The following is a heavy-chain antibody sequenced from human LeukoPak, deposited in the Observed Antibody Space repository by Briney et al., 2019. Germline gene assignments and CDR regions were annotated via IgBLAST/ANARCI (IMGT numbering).Heavy chain of an antibody. J-gene: IGHJ4*02. CDR3: ARVRSSGFDY. Sequence: SETLSLTCVVYGGSFSGYYWSWIRQPPGKGLEWIGEINHSGSTNYNPSLKSRVTISVDTSKNQFSLKLSSVTAADTAVYYCARVRSSGFDYWGQGTLVTVSS. D-gene: IGHD3-22*01. V-gene: IGHV4-34*01. CDR2: INHSGST. CDR1: GGSFSGYY.